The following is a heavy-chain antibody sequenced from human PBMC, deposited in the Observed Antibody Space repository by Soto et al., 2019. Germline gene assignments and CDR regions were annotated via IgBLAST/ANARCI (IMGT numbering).Heavy chain of an antibody. V-gene: IGHV6-1*01. Sequence: QVQLQQSGPGLVKPSQTLSLTCAISGDSVSSNSAAWNWIRQSPSRGLEWLGRTHYRSKWYNDYAASVKSRITIHPATSKNQFSLQLNSVTPEDTAVYYCANDPIGYDFWSGYYYFDYWGQGTLVTVSS. CDR1: GDSVSSNSAA. CDR2: THYRSKWYN. J-gene: IGHJ4*02. D-gene: IGHD3-3*01. CDR3: ANDPIGYDFWSGYYYFDY.